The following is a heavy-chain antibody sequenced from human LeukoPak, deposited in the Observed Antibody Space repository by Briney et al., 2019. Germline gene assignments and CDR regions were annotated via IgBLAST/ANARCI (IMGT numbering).Heavy chain of an antibody. CDR1: GYSISSGYY. CDR3: ARRAGAYSHPYDY. D-gene: IGHD4/OR15-4a*01. J-gene: IGHJ4*02. Sequence: KPSETLSLTCTVSGYSISSGYYWGWIRPPPGKGLEWIGTIYHSGRTYYNPSLKSRVTISVDTSKNQFSLKLSSVTAADTAVYYCARRAGAYSHPYDYWGQGTLVTVSS. V-gene: IGHV4-38-2*02. CDR2: IYHSGRT.